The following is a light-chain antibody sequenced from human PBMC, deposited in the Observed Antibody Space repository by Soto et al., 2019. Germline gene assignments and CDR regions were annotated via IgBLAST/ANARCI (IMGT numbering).Light chain of an antibody. J-gene: IGKJ4*01. CDR3: QQCYRAPAT. Sequence: DIVMTQSPDSLAVSLGERATINCMSSQSVLYSSNDKNYLAWYQQKPGQPPKLLIYWASTRESGVPDRFSGSGSGTDFTLTISSLQAEDVAVYYCQQCYRAPATFGGGTKVEI. V-gene: IGKV4-1*01. CDR1: QSVLYSSNDKNY. CDR2: WAS.